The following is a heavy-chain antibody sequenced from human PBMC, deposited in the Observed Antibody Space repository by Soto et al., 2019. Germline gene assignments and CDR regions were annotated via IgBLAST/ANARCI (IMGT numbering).Heavy chain of an antibody. Sequence: GGSLRLSCAASGFTFSSYWMSWVRQAPGKGLEWVANIKQDGSEKYYVDSVKGRFTISRDNAKNSLYLQMNSLRAEDTAVYYCASGGGGMGATLDYWGQGTLVTVSS. CDR3: ASGGGGMGATLDY. V-gene: IGHV3-7*01. CDR2: IKQDGSEK. J-gene: IGHJ4*02. CDR1: GFTFSSYW. D-gene: IGHD1-26*01.